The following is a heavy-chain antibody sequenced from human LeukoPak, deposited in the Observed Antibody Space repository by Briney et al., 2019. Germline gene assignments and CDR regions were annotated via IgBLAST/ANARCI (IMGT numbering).Heavy chain of an antibody. J-gene: IGHJ4*02. D-gene: IGHD4-17*01. Sequence: GASVTVSCTASSYTFSVQFIHWVRQAPGQGLEWMAWINYNSGDTLFAKKFQGRVTMTRDTSITTAYMELSSLRSDDTAVYYCTRDYRTTVTTSAYWGQGTLVTVSP. CDR3: TRDYRTTVTTSAY. CDR1: SYTFSVQF. CDR2: INYNSGDT. V-gene: IGHV1-2*02.